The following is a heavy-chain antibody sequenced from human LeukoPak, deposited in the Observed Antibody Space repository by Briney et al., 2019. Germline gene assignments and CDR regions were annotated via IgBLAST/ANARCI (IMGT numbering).Heavy chain of an antibody. Sequence: SETLSLTCTISGYSISSGYYWGWIRQPPGKGLEWIGSIYHSGSTNYNPSLKSRVTISVDTSKNQFSLKLSSVTAADTAVYYCARHSSYGDINYYYHYMDVWGKGTTVTVSS. D-gene: IGHD5-18*01. CDR2: IYHSGST. J-gene: IGHJ6*03. V-gene: IGHV4-38-2*02. CDR1: GYSISSGYY. CDR3: ARHSSYGDINYYYHYMDV.